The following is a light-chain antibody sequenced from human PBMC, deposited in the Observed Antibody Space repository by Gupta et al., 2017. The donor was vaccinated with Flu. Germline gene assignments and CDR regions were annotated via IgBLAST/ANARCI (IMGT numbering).Light chain of an antibody. CDR2: KAS. CDR1: QSVSTW. CDR3: QQYNSDST. J-gene: IGKJ3*01. Sequence: DIQMTQSPSTLSASVGDRVTITCRTSQSVSTWLAWYQQRAGQAPKLLIYKASSLESGVSSRFSGSGSGTDFTLTISSLQPDDFATYYCQQYNSDSTFGPGTKVEMK. V-gene: IGKV1-5*03.